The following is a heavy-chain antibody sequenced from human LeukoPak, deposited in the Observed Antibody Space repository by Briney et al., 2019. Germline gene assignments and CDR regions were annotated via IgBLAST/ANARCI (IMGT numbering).Heavy chain of an antibody. CDR2: INPSSGGT. J-gene: IGHJ4*02. V-gene: IGHV1-2*02. CDR1: GYTFTGYY. Sequence: ASVKVSCKASGYTFTGYYMHWVRQAPGQGLEWMGWINPSSGGTNYAQKFQGRVTMTRDTSINTAYMELSRLRSDDTAVYYCATSSTYYDSSGFFGYWGQGTLVTVSS. CDR3: ATSSTYYDSSGFFGY. D-gene: IGHD3-22*01.